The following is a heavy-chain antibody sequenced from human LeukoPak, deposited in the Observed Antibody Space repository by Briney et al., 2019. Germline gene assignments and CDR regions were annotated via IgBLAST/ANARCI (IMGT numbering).Heavy chain of an antibody. CDR1: GFTLTTYG. CDR2: IRSDGNNK. Sequence: GGSLRLSCAASGFTLTTYGMHWVRQAPGKGLEWVAFIRSDGNNKYYADSVKGRFTISRDNSKNTLYLQMNSLRPDDTAVYYCAKDRDLASWGQGTLVTVSS. J-gene: IGHJ5*02. CDR3: AKDRDLAS. V-gene: IGHV3-30*02.